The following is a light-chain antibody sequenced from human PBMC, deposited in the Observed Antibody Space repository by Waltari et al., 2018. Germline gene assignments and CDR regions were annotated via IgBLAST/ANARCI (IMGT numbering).Light chain of an antibody. Sequence: DIVMTQPPDSLAVSLRERATINCKSSQSVLYSPNNKNYVAWYQQKPGQPPKLLVDWASTRESGVPDRFSAGGSGTDFTLTISSLQAEDVAVYYCQQFYTTPMTFGQGTRLEIK. V-gene: IGKV4-1*01. CDR1: QSVLYSPNNKNY. CDR2: WAS. J-gene: IGKJ5*01. CDR3: QQFYTTPMT.